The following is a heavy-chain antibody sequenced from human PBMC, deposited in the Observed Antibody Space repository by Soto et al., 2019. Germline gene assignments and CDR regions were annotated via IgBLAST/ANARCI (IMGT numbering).Heavy chain of an antibody. CDR3: AKWGLSGHGMDV. CDR2: TSYDGSKK. CDR1: GYIFSNYG. Sequence: QVQLVESGGGVVQPGRSLRLSCAASGYIFSNYGMHWVRQAPGKGLEGVAVTSYDGSKKYYAGSVKGRFTISKDNSKNPVYLQMNSLRIEDTAVYYCAKWGLSGHGMDVWGQGTTVTVSS. D-gene: IGHD7-27*01. V-gene: IGHV3-30*18. J-gene: IGHJ6*02.